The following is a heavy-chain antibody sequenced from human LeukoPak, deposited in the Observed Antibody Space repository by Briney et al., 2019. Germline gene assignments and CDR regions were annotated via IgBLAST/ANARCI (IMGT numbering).Heavy chain of an antibody. V-gene: IGHV4-34*01. CDR1: GGSFSGYY. D-gene: IGHD6-6*01. Sequence: SETLSLTCAVYGGSFSGYYWSWIRQPPGKGLEWIGEINHSGSTNYNPSLKSRVTISVDTSKNRFSLKLSSVTAADTAVYYCARGSSEFDYWGQGTLVTVSS. J-gene: IGHJ4*02. CDR3: ARGSSEFDY. CDR2: INHSGST.